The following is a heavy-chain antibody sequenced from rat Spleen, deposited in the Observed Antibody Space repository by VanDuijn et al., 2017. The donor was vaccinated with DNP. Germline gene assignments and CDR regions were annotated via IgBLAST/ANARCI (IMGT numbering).Heavy chain of an antibody. CDR1: GLTFSDYY. J-gene: IGHJ3*01. CDR3: ARDYRVWAY. Sequence: EVRLVVSGGGLVQPGRSLKLSCSVSGLTFSDYYMAWVRQTPTRGLEWVASISYDGFSSYYRDSVKGRFAISRDNAKNTLYLQMNSLRSEDTATYYCARDYRVWAYWGQGTLVTVSS. D-gene: IGHD1-4*01. V-gene: IGHV5-20*01. CDR2: ISYDGFSS.